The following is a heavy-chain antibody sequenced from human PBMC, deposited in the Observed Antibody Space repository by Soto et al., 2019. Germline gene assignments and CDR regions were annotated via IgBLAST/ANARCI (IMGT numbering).Heavy chain of an antibody. CDR1: GFTFSSYA. CDR3: ARDRSGDYVFDY. J-gene: IGHJ4*02. D-gene: IGHD4-17*01. Sequence: QVQLVESGGGVVQPGRSLRLSCAASGFTFSSYAMHWVRQAPGKGLEWVAVISYDGSNKYYADSVKGRFTISRDNSKNTLYLPMNSLRAEDTAVYYCARDRSGDYVFDYWGQGTLVTVSS. CDR2: ISYDGSNK. V-gene: IGHV3-30-3*01.